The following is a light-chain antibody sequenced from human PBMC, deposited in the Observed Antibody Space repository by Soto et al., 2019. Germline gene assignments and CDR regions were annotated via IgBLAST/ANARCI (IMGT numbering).Light chain of an antibody. V-gene: IGKV3-20*01. Sequence: IVLTQSPGTLSLSPGERATLSCRASQSVSSNYLAWYQQKPGQAPGLLIYGASSRATGIPDRFSGSGSGTDFTLTISRLEPEDFAVYYCQQYYGSPGITFGQGTRLEIK. J-gene: IGKJ5*01. CDR2: GAS. CDR1: QSVSSNY. CDR3: QQYYGSPGIT.